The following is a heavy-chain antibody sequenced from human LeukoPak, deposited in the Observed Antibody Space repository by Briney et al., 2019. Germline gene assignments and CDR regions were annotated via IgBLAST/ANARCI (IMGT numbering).Heavy chain of an antibody. CDR1: GFTFSSYW. J-gene: IGHJ3*02. D-gene: IGHD3-22*01. CDR2: IKQDGSEK. Sequence: PGGSLRLSCAASGFTFSSYWMSWVRQAPGKGLEWVANIKQDGSEKYYVDSVKGRFTISRDNAKSSLYLQMNSLRAEDTAVYYCAREGWATMIAVLDAFDIWGQGTMVTVSS. CDR3: AREGWATMIAVLDAFDI. V-gene: IGHV3-7*01.